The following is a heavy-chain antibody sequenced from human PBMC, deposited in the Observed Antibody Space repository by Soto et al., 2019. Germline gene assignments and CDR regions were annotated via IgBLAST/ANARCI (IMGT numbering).Heavy chain of an antibody. J-gene: IGHJ4*02. Sequence: LRLSCAASGFTFRWFGMNWVRQAPGKGLEWVARISNDGSNEYYVDSVKGRFTISRDNSKNTLYLQMDSLRAEDTAVYYCAKGEVRGIIPSYFDYWGLGTLVTVSS. CDR1: GFTFRWFG. D-gene: IGHD3-10*01. CDR2: ISNDGSNE. CDR3: AKGEVRGIIPSYFDY. V-gene: IGHV3-30*18.